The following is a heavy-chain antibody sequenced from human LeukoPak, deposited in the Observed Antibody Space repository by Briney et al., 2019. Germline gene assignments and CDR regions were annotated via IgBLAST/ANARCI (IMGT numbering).Heavy chain of an antibody. CDR2: IYYSGST. V-gene: IGHV4-59*01. J-gene: IGHJ6*02. Sequence: SETLSLTCTVSGGSISSYYWSWIRKPPGKGLEWIGYIYYSGSTNYNPSLKSRVTISVDTSKNQFSLKLSSVTAADTAVYYCARAPLYYDLWSGYYRGWYYYGMDVWGQETTVTVSS. CDR3: ARAPLYYDLWSGYYRGWYYYGMDV. CDR1: GGSISSYY. D-gene: IGHD3-3*01.